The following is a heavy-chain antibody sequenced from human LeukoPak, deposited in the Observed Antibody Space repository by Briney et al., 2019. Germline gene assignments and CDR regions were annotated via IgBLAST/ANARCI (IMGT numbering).Heavy chain of an antibody. CDR3: ARHRAYGFDF. Sequence: SGGSLRLSCAASGFTFSNAWMSWVRQAPGKGLEWVSIFYSGGNTYSADSVKGRFTISRDNSRNTLDLQMNSLRAEDTAVYYCARHRAYGFDFWGQGTLVTVSS. J-gene: IGHJ3*01. V-gene: IGHV3-53*01. CDR1: GFTFSNAW. CDR2: FYSGGNT.